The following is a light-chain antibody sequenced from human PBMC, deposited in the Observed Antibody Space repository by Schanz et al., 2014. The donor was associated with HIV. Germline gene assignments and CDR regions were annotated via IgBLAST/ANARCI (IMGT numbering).Light chain of an antibody. V-gene: IGKV3-20*01. Sequence: EIVLTQPPSTLSLSPGERANLSCRASQNVFNNYLAWYQQRPGQAPRLLIYDASNRATGIPARFSGSGSGTDFTLTISSLEPEDFAVYYCQQYGVSPPWTFGQGTKVEVK. CDR3: QQYGVSPPWT. J-gene: IGKJ1*01. CDR2: DAS. CDR1: QNVFNNY.